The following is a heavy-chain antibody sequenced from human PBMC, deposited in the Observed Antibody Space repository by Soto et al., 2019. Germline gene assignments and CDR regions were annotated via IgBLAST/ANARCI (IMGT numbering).Heavy chain of an antibody. CDR1: GFTVSSHA. D-gene: IGHD2-15*01. V-gene: IGHV3-23*01. Sequence: GGSLRVSCAASGFTVSSHAMTWVRQAPGKGLEWVSSISGSGGNTYYADSVKGRFTISRDNSKNTLYLQMNSLRAEDTAVYYCAKGGCSGGNCSPNWFDPWGQGTLVTVSS. CDR2: ISGSGGNT. CDR3: AKGGCSGGNCSPNWFDP. J-gene: IGHJ5*02.